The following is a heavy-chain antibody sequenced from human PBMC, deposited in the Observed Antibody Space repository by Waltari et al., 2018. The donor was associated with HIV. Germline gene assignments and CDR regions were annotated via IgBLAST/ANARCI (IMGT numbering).Heavy chain of an antibody. J-gene: IGHJ6*02. D-gene: IGHD2-15*01. CDR1: GGSISSGCYY. Sequence: QVQLQESGPGLVKPSQTLSLTCTFSGGSISSGCYYWSRIRTHTGRGLEWIGYIYYSGSTYYNPSLKSRVTISVDTSKNQFSLKLSSVTAADTAVYYCAMGCSGGSRWNCYYGMDVWGQGTTVTVSS. CDR2: IYYSGST. V-gene: IGHV4-31*03. CDR3: AMGCSGGSRWNCYYGMDV.